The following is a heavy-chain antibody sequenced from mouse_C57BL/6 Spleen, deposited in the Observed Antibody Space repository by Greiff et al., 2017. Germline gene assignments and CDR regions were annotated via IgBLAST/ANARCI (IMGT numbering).Heavy chain of an antibody. D-gene: IGHD2-2*01. Sequence: QVQLKESGAELVRPGASVKLSCKASGYTFTDYYINWVKQRPGQGLEWIARIYPGSGNTYYNEKFKSKATLTVDTSSSTAYMQLSSLTSEDSAVYYCARGGSTMVTAFDYWGQGTTLTVSS. V-gene: IGHV1-76*01. CDR2: IYPGSGNT. CDR3: ARGGSTMVTAFDY. CDR1: GYTFTDYY. J-gene: IGHJ2*01.